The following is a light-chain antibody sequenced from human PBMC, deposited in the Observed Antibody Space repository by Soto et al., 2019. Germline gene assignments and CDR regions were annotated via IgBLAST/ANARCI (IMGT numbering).Light chain of an antibody. CDR3: NSYTSNNTYV. J-gene: IGLJ1*01. Sequence: QSAMTQPASVSGSPGQAIPISCSGTSSDVGAFNYVSWYQQHPGKAPKLVIYDVSNRPSGVSNRFSGSTSGNTASLTISGLRAEDEADYYCNSYTSNNTYVFGTGTKVTV. CDR1: SSDVGAFNY. CDR2: DVS. V-gene: IGLV2-14*03.